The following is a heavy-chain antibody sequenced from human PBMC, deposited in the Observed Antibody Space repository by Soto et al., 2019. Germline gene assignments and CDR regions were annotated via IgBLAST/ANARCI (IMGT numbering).Heavy chain of an antibody. CDR3: AKDHDFWSGYFGA. D-gene: IGHD3-3*01. V-gene: IGHV3-23*01. CDR2: ISGSGGST. J-gene: IGHJ4*02. Sequence: EVQLLESGGGLVQPGGSLRLSCAASGFTFSSYAMSCVRQAPGKGLEWVSAISGSGGSTYYADSVKGRFTISRDNSKNTLYLPMNSLRAEDTAVYYCAKDHDFWSGYFGAWGQGTLVTVSS. CDR1: GFTFSSYA.